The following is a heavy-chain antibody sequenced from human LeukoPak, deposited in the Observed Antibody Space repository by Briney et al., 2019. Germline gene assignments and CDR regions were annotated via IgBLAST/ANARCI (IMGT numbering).Heavy chain of an antibody. J-gene: IGHJ4*02. V-gene: IGHV3-53*01. D-gene: IGHD6-6*01. Sequence: GGSLRLSCAASGFTVSRNYMHWVRQAPGKGLEWVSIIYSGGGTSYADSVKGRFIISRDNSKNTLYLQMNSLRAEDTAVYYCATYSSSSDYFDYWGQGTLVTVSS. CDR2: IYSGGGT. CDR1: GFTVSRNY. CDR3: ATYSSSSDYFDY.